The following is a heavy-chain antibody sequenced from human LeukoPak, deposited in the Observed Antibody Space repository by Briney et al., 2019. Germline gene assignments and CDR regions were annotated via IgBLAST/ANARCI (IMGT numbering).Heavy chain of an antibody. J-gene: IGHJ4*02. D-gene: IGHD3-22*01. CDR3: ARATEGTMTFDY. V-gene: IGHV1-69*05. CDR2: IIPIFGTA. Sequence: SVKVSCKASGGTFSSYAISWVRQAPGQGLEWMGGIIPIFGTANYAQKFQGRVTITTDESTSTAYMELSSLRSEDTAMYYCARATEGTMTFDYWGQGTLVTVSS. CDR1: GGTFSSYA.